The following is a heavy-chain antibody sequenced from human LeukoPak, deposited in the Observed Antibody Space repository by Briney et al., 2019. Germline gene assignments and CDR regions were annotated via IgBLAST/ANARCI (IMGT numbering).Heavy chain of an antibody. J-gene: IGHJ4*02. CDR1: GFTFSSNG. D-gene: IGHD2-2*01. V-gene: IGHV3-21*06. Sequence: GGSLRLSCAASGFTFSSNGMNWVRQAPGKGLEWVSYISATGGTIYYADSVKGRFTISRDNAKNSLYLQMNSLRAEDTAVYYCAGEPIVTAGIVGYYWGQGTLATVSS. CDR3: AGEPIVTAGIVGYY. CDR2: ISATGGTI.